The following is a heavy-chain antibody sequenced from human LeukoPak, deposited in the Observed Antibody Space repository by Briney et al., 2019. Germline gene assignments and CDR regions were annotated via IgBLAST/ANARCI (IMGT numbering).Heavy chain of an antibody. CDR2: TRNKANSYTT. Sequence: GGSLRLSCAASGFTFSDYYMSWIRQAPGKGLEWVGRTRNKANSYTTEYAASVKGRFTISRDDSKNSLYLQMNSLKTEDTAVYYCARGPPDYDFWSGLDYWGQGTLVTVSS. V-gene: IGHV3-72*01. CDR3: ARGPPDYDFWSGLDY. J-gene: IGHJ4*02. CDR1: GFTFSDYY. D-gene: IGHD3-3*01.